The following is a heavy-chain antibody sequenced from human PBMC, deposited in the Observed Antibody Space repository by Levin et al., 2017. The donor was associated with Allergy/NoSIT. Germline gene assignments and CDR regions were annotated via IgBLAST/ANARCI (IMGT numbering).Heavy chain of an antibody. Sequence: GGSLRLSCAASGFTFSSYSMNWVRQAPGKGLEWVSSISSSSSYIYYADSVKGRFTISRDNAKNSLYLQMNSLRAEDTAVYYCARDEGYCSGGSCFTRHYYYYMDVWGNGTTVTVSS. CDR1: GFTFSSYS. D-gene: IGHD2-15*01. V-gene: IGHV3-21*01. CDR3: ARDEGYCSGGSCFTRHYYYYMDV. CDR2: ISSSSSYI. J-gene: IGHJ6*03.